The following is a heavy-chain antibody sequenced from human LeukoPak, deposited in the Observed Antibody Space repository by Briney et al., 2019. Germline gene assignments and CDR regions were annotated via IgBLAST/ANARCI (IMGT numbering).Heavy chain of an antibody. CDR1: GGSFTNYY. CDR2: INHSGDT. V-gene: IGHV4-34*01. CDR3: ARGPGTVGLSP. J-gene: IGHJ5*02. Sequence: ETLSLTCNVSGGSFTNYYWSWIRQTPEKGLEWIGQINHSGDTSYNPSLRSRVTLSVDRSKNQFSLKVTSVTAADTGVYYCARGPGTVGLSPWGQGTLVTVSS. D-gene: IGHD1/OR15-1a*01.